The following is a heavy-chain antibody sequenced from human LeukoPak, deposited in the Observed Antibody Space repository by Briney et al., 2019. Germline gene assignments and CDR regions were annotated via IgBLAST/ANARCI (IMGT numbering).Heavy chain of an antibody. D-gene: IGHD1-26*01. Sequence: GASVKVSCKVSGYTSTDYYMHWVQQAPGKGLEWMGLVDPEDGETIYAEKFQGRVTITADTSTDTAYMELSSLRSEDTAVYYCATAGGWELPFDYWGQGTLVTVSS. J-gene: IGHJ4*02. V-gene: IGHV1-69-2*01. CDR3: ATAGGWELPFDY. CDR1: GYTSTDYY. CDR2: VDPEDGET.